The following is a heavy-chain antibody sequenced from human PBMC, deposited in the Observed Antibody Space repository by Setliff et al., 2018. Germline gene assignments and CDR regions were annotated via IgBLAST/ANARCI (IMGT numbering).Heavy chain of an antibody. CDR3: AKDGVRYGSGSYYSDY. V-gene: IGHV3-30*02. CDR1: RFTFSNYG. D-gene: IGHD3-10*01. CDR2: IRFDGSNK. Sequence: SLRLSCAASRFTFSNYGMHWVRQAPGKGLEWVAFIRFDGSNKYYADSVKGRFTISRDISKNTLYLQLNSLRAEDTAVYYCAKDGVRYGSGSYYSDYWGQGTLVTVSS. J-gene: IGHJ4*02.